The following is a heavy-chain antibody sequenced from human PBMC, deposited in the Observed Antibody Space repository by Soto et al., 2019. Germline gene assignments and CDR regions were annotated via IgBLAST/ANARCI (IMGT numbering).Heavy chain of an antibody. CDR2: IIPIFGTA. D-gene: IGHD6-6*01. CDR3: ARGRPEPSSSSPYYYYGMDV. CDR1: GGTFSSYA. Sequence: QVPLVQSGAEVKKPGSSVKVSCKASGGTFSSYAISWVRQAPGQGLEWMGGIIPIFGTANYAQKFQGRVTITADKSTSTAYMELSSLRSEDTAVYYCARGRPEPSSSSPYYYYGMDVWGQGTTVTVSS. V-gene: IGHV1-69*06. J-gene: IGHJ6*02.